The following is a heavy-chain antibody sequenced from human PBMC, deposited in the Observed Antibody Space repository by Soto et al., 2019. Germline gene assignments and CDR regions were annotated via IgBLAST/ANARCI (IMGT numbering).Heavy chain of an antibody. J-gene: IGHJ3*02. CDR2: IYPGDSDT. D-gene: IGHD1-26*01. Sequence: GESLKISCKGSGYSFTSYWIGWGRQMPGKGLEWMGIIYPGDSDTRYNPSFQGQVTISAAKSISTAYLQWSSLKASDTAMYYCARRMELGATTGAFDIWGQGTMVTVSS. V-gene: IGHV5-51*01. CDR1: GYSFTSYW. CDR3: ARRMELGATTGAFDI.